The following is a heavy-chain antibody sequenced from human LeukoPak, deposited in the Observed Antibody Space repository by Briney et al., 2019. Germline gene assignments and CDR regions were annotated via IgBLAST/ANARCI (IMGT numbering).Heavy chain of an antibody. CDR3: ARRTCSGGSCPYWYFDL. CDR1: GGSISSSSYY. V-gene: IGHV4-39*07. Sequence: SETLSLTCTVSGGSISSSSYYWGWIRQPPGKGLEWIGEINHSGSTNYNPSLKSRVTISVDTSKNQFSLKLSSVTAADTAVYYCARRTCSGGSCPYWYFDLWGRGTLVTVSS. CDR2: INHSGST. J-gene: IGHJ2*01. D-gene: IGHD2-15*01.